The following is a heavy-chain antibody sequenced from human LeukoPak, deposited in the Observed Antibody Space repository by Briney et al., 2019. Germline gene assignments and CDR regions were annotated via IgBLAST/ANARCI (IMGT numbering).Heavy chain of an antibody. J-gene: IGHJ5*02. CDR2: INAGNGNT. Sequence: SVKVSCKVSRYTFTSYVMYWVRQAPGQRREWIGWINAGNGNTKYSQKFQGRVTITRDTSASTAYMELSSLRSEDTAVYYCARGAAAGTGDWFDPWGQGTLVTVSS. D-gene: IGHD6-13*01. CDR3: ARGAAAGTGDWFDP. CDR1: RYTFTSYV. V-gene: IGHV1-3*01.